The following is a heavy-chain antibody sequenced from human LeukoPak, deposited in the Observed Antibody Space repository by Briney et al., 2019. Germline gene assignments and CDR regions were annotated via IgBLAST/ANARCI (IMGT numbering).Heavy chain of an antibody. D-gene: IGHD6-19*01. CDR2: IYFSGST. CDR3: ARHQWLGPFDY. V-gene: IGHV4-39*01. CDR1: GGSIISSSHY. J-gene: IGHJ4*02. Sequence: PSETLSLTRTVFGGSIISSSHYWGWIRQPPGEGLEWIGSIYFSGSTYYSPSLKSRVTISVDPSTNQFSLKLSSVTAADTAVYYCARHQWLGPFDYWGQGTLVTVSS.